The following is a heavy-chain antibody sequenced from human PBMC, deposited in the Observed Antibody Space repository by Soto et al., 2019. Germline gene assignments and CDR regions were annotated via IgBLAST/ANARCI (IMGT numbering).Heavy chain of an antibody. CDR1: GYTFTSYD. CDR3: ARGQIRSPTSFDY. D-gene: IGHD5-12*01. Sequence: ASVKVSCKASGYTFTSYDINWVRQATGQGLEWKGWMNPNSGNTGYAQKFQGRVTMTRNTSISTAYMELSSLRSEDTAVYYCARGQIRSPTSFDYWGQGTLVTVSS. J-gene: IGHJ4*02. CDR2: MNPNSGNT. V-gene: IGHV1-8*01.